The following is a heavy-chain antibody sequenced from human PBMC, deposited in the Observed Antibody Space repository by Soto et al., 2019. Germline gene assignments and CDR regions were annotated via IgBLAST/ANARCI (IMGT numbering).Heavy chain of an antibody. V-gene: IGHV4-31*03. Sequence: SETLSLTCSVSGYSISRGGYYWSWIRQHPGKGLEWIGYIYYNGRTYYNPSLTSRVTISVDTSKNQFSLTLSSVTAADTAVYYCARDDARYCSSTSCYREGYFDLWGSGTMVTVSS. CDR3: ARDDARYCSSTSCYREGYFDL. D-gene: IGHD2-2*02. CDR2: IYYNGRT. CDR1: GYSISRGGYY. J-gene: IGHJ2*01.